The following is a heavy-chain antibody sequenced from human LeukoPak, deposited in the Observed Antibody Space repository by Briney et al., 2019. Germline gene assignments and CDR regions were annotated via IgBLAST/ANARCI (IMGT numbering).Heavy chain of an antibody. J-gene: IGHJ6*02. CDR3: ARDGYGDYVPDGMDV. CDR1: GGTFSSYA. V-gene: IGHV1-69*13. Sequence: SVKVSCKASGGTFSSYAISWVRQAPGQGLEWMGGIIPIFGTANYAQKFQGRVTITADESTSTAYMELSSLRSEDTAVYYCARDGYGDYVPDGMDVWGQGTTVTVSS. D-gene: IGHD4-17*01. CDR2: IIPIFGTA.